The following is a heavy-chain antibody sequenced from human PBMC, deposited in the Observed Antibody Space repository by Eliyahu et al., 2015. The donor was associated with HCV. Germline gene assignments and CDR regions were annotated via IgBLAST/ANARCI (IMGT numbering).Heavy chain of an antibody. CDR2: IIPIFGTA. J-gene: IGHJ6*02. V-gene: IGHV1-69*01. D-gene: IGHD3-3*01. CDR1: GGTFSSYA. CDR3: AGGDFWSGSPHAYYYYGMDV. Sequence: QVQLVQSGAEVKKPGSSVKVSCKASGGTFSSYAISWVRQAPGQGLEWMGGIIPIFGTANYAQKFQGRVTITADESTSTAYMELSSLRSEDTAVYYCAGGDFWSGSPHAYYYYGMDVWGQGTTVTVSS.